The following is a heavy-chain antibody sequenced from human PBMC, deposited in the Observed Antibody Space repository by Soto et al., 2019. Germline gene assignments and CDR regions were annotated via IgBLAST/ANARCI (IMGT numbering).Heavy chain of an antibody. Sequence: SETLSLTCTVSGGSISSISYYWGWIRQPPGKGLEWIGSIYYSGSTYYNPSLKSRVTISVDTSKNQFSLKLSSVTAADTAVYYCARQILWFGELLLYYFDYWGQGTLVTVSS. J-gene: IGHJ4*02. CDR1: GGSISSISYY. V-gene: IGHV4-39*01. CDR3: ARQILWFGELLLYYFDY. CDR2: IYYSGST. D-gene: IGHD3-10*01.